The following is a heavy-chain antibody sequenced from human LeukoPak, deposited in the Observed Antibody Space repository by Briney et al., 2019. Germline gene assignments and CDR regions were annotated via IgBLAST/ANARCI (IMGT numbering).Heavy chain of an antibody. Sequence: SETLSLTCTVSGGPISSYYWSWIRQPPGKGLEWIGYIYYSGSTNYNPSLKSRVTISVDTSKNQFSLKLSSVTAADTAVYYCATEGDGYRNGGFDYWGQGTLVTVSS. D-gene: IGHD5-24*01. V-gene: IGHV4-59*01. CDR2: IYYSGST. CDR3: ATEGDGYRNGGFDY. J-gene: IGHJ4*02. CDR1: GGPISSYY.